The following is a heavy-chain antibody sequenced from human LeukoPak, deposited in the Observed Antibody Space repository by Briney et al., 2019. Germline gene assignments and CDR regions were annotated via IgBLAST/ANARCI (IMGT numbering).Heavy chain of an antibody. CDR2: ISGSGGST. D-gene: IGHD5-24*01. Sequence: PGGSLRLSCAASGFTFSSYAMSWVRQAPGKGLEWVSAISGSGGSTYYADSVKGRFTISRDNSKNTPYLQMNSLRAEDTAVYYCAKARRRVEMATIGDYYYYMDVWGKGTTATVSS. CDR3: AKARRRVEMATIGDYYYYMDV. J-gene: IGHJ6*03. CDR1: GFTFSSYA. V-gene: IGHV3-23*01.